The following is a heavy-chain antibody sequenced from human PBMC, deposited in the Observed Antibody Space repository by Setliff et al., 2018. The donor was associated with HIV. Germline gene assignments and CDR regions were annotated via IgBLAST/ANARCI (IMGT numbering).Heavy chain of an antibody. CDR3: AHSPRRGYGYASFYYHYYYMDV. CDR1: SDSIRFYYWT. Sequence: TLSLTCTVSSDSIRFYYWTWIRQPPGKGLEWLAVIYWNNDKEYSPSLKRRLTITKDTSKNQVVLKLTNMDPVDTATYYCAHSPRRGYGYASFYYHYYYMDVWGKGTTVTVSS. J-gene: IGHJ6*03. V-gene: IGHV2-5*01. CDR2: IYWNNDK. D-gene: IGHD5-18*01.